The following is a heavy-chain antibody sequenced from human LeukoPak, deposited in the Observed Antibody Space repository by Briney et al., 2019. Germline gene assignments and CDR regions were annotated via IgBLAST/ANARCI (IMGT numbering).Heavy chain of an antibody. CDR1: GFTFSSYA. V-gene: IGHV3-23*01. CDR3: ANSIVGAYLGAFDI. D-gene: IGHD1-26*01. Sequence: PGGSLRLSCAASGFTFSSYAMSWVRPAPGKGLEWVSAISGSGGSTYYADSVKGRFTISRDNSKNTLYLQMNSLRAEDTAVYYCANSIVGAYLGAFDIWGQGTMVTVSS. CDR2: ISGSGGST. J-gene: IGHJ3*02.